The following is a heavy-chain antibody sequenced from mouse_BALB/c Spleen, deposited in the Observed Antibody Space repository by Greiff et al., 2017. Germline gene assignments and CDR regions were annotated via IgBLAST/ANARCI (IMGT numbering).Heavy chain of an antibody. D-gene: IGHD4-1*01. CDR3: ERWDNWDWFAY. Sequence: QVQLQQSGAELARPGASVKMSCKASGYTFTSYTMHWVKQRPGQGLEWIGYINPSSGYTNYNQKFKDKATLTADKSSSTAYMQLSSLTSEDDAVYYCERWDNWDWFAYWGQGTLVTVSA. V-gene: IGHV1-4*01. CDR2: INPSSGYT. CDR1: GYTFTSYT. J-gene: IGHJ3*01.